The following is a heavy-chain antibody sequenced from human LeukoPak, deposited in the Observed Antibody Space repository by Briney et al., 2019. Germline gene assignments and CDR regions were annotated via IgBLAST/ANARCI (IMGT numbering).Heavy chain of an antibody. CDR1: GGSISSSTYY. CDR3: ATRPAAVAHFDD. D-gene: IGHD6-19*01. Sequence: SETLSLTCTVSGGSISSSTYYWGWIRQPPRKGLEWIGNIYFTGSTYYNPSLKSRVTISMDTSKSQFSLKLSSVTAADTAVYYCATRPAAVAHFDDWGQGTLVSVSS. J-gene: IGHJ4*02. V-gene: IGHV4-39*07. CDR2: IYFTGST.